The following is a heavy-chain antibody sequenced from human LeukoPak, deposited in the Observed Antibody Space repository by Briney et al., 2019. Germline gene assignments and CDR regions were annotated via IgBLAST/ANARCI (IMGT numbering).Heavy chain of an antibody. D-gene: IGHD6-13*01. CDR2: IYYSGST. CDR1: GGSISSYY. J-gene: IGHJ4*02. V-gene: IGHV4-59*08. CDR3: ARQTKQKHFDY. Sequence: SETLSLTYTVSGGSISSYYWSWIRQPPGKGLEWIGYIYYSGSTNYNPSLKSRVTISVDTSKNQFSLKLSSVTAVDTAVYYCARQTKQKHFDYWGQGTLVTVSS.